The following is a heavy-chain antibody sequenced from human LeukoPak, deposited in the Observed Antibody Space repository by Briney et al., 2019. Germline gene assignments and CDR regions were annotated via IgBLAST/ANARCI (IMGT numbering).Heavy chain of an antibody. D-gene: IGHD4-17*01. Sequence: GGSLRLSCAASGLTFSSYEMNWVRQAPGKGLEWVSYISSSGTTIYYADSVKGRFTISRDNAKNSLYLQMNSLRAEDTAVYYCARVGDYGVVYWGQGTLVTVSS. CDR2: ISSSGTTI. CDR1: GLTFSSYE. J-gene: IGHJ4*02. V-gene: IGHV3-48*03. CDR3: ARVGDYGVVY.